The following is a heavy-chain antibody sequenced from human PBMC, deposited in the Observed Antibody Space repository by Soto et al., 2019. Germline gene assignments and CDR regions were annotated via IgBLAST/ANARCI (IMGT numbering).Heavy chain of an antibody. J-gene: IGHJ4*02. Sequence: SVKVSCKASGYTFTSYYMHWLRQAPGQGLEWMGIINPSGGSTSYVQKFQGRVTMTRDTSTSTVYMELSSLRSEDTAVYYCARDGAVWVVTATFDYWGQGTLVTVSS. CDR2: INPSGGST. V-gene: IGHV1-46*01. CDR3: ARDGAVWVVTATFDY. CDR1: GYTFTSYY. D-gene: IGHD2-21*02.